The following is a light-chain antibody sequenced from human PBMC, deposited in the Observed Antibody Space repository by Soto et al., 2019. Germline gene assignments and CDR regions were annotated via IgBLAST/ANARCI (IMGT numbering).Light chain of an antibody. V-gene: IGLV2-11*01. CDR1: SRDIGRYDY. Sequence: QSVLTQPRSVSGSPGQSVTISCTGTSRDIGRYDYVSWYQQHPGQAPKLIISNLTQRPSGVHDRFSGSRSGNTAALTISGLQAEDESDYYGCEFGGVLGMFGGGTQLTVL. J-gene: IGLJ7*01. CDR2: NLT. CDR3: CEFGGVLGM.